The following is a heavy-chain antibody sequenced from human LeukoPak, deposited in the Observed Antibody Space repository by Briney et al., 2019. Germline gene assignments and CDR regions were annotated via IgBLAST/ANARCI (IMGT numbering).Heavy chain of an antibody. CDR1: GFTFSSYA. Sequence: GRSLRLSCAASGFTFSSYAMSWVRQAPGKGLEWVSGISGSGGSTYYADSVKGRFTISRDNFKNTLYLQVNSLRAEDTAVYYCAKGGYCSSTSCPFDYWGQGTLVTVSS. V-gene: IGHV3-23*01. D-gene: IGHD2-2*01. J-gene: IGHJ4*02. CDR2: ISGSGGST. CDR3: AKGGYCSSTSCPFDY.